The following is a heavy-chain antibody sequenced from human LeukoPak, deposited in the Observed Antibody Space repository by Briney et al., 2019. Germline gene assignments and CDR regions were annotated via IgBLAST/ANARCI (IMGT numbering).Heavy chain of an antibody. CDR2: IIPILSIA. D-gene: IGHD3-22*01. J-gene: IGHJ4*02. CDR3: ARVHWEAYYYDSSGYFDY. CDR1: GGTFSSYA. V-gene: IGHV1-69*04. Sequence: SVKVSCKASGGTFSSYAISWVRQAPGQGLEWMGRIIPILSIANYAQKFQGRVTITADKSTSTAYMELSSLRSEDTAVYYCARVHWEAYYYDSSGYFDYWGQGTLVTVSS.